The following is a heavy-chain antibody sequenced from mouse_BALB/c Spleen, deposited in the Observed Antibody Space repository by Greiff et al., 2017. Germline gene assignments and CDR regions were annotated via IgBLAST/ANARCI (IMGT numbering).Heavy chain of an antibody. J-gene: IGHJ4*01. CDR3: ARGYYGNYDYAMDY. D-gene: IGHD2-1*01. V-gene: IGHV5-6-2*01. CDR1: GFTFSSYY. Sequence: EVQGVESGGGLVKLGGSLKLSCAASGFTFSSYYMSWVRQTPEKRLELVAAINSNGGSTYYPDTVKGRFTISRDNAKNTLYLQMSSLKSEDTALYYCARGYYGNYDYAMDYWGQGTSVTVSS. CDR2: INSNGGST.